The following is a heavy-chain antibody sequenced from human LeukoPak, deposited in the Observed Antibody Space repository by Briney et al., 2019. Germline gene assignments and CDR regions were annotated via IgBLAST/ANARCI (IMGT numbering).Heavy chain of an antibody. Sequence: PSETLSLTCTVSGGSISSGSYYWSWIRQPAGKGLEWIGRIYTSGSTNYNPSLKSRVTMSVDTSKNQFSLKLSSVTAADTAVYYCARAPIAAAVTFDYLGQGTLVTVSS. CDR3: ARAPIAAAVTFDY. CDR2: IYTSGST. D-gene: IGHD6-13*01. J-gene: IGHJ4*02. CDR1: GGSISSGSYY. V-gene: IGHV4-61*02.